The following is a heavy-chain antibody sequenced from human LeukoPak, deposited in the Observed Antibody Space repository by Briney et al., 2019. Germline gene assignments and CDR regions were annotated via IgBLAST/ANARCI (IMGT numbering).Heavy chain of an antibody. Sequence: GGSHRLSCVASGFAFSTYAMNWVRQAPGKGLEWVAAFSGSSTGTYYADSVRGRFTISRDNSKNSLYLQMNSLRAEDTAKYYCAKEGGSIVGGTIPFDHWGQGTLVTVSS. CDR3: AKEGGSIVGGTIPFDH. CDR2: FSGSSTGT. D-gene: IGHD1-26*01. V-gene: IGHV3-23*01. CDR1: GFAFSTYA. J-gene: IGHJ4*02.